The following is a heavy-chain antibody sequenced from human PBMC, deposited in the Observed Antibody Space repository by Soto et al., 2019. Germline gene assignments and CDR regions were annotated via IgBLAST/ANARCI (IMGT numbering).Heavy chain of an antibody. CDR3: TADPRLVFGHP. CDR1: GFICGNAW. V-gene: IGHV3-15*04. J-gene: IGHJ4*02. Sequence: GSLRLSCTASGFICGNAWLSLVPQAPGEGLEWVCHIETKRDDGATLSAASAKDRFTSPRHDSKKPLYLDMNSLKIEDTFVYYWTADPRLVFGHPWGQGTLVTVSS. CDR2: IETKRDDGAT. D-gene: IGHD6-19*01.